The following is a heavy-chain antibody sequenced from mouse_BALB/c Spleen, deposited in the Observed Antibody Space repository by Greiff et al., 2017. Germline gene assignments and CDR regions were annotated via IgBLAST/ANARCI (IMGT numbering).Heavy chain of an antibody. V-gene: IGHV3-6*02. CDR2: ISYDGSN. CDR3: ARESLIYYDYDGYAMDY. J-gene: IGHJ4*01. Sequence: ESGPGLVKPSQSLSLTCSVTGYSITSGYYWNWIRQFPGNKLEWMGYISYDGSNNYNPSLKNRISITRDTSKNQFFLKLNSVTTEDTATYYCARESLIYYDYDGYAMDYWGQGTSVTVSS. CDR1: GYSITSGYY. D-gene: IGHD2-4*01.